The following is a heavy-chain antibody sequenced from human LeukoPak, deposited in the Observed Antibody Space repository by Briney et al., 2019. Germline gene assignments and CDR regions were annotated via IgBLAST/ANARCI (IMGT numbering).Heavy chain of an antibody. V-gene: IGHV3-66*02. D-gene: IGHD5-24*01. J-gene: IGHJ4*02. CDR2: IYSGGST. CDR1: GFTVSSNY. CDR3: ARGLVEMATLDY. Sequence: GGSLRLSCAASGFTVSSNYMSWVRQAPGKGLEWVSVIYSGGSTYYADSVKGRFTTSRDNSKNTLYLQMNSLRAEDTAVYYCARGLVEMATLDYWGQGTLVTVSS.